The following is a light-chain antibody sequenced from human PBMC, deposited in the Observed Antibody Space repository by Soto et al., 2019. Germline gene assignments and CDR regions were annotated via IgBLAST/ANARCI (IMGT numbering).Light chain of an antibody. CDR2: GAS. Sequence: ESVLTQSPGTLSMSPGERATLSCRASQRVSSSYSAWYQQKPGQAPRLLIYGASRRATGIPDRFSGSWSGTDFPLTISRLEPEDFAVYYCQQYGSSPFTFGPGTKVDIK. CDR1: QRVSSSY. CDR3: QQYGSSPFT. V-gene: IGKV3-20*01. J-gene: IGKJ3*01.